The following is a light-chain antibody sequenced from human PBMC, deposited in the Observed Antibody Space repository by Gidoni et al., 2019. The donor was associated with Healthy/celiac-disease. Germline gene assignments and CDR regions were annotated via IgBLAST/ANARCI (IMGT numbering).Light chain of an antibody. CDR2: GNS. CDR3: QSYDSSLSGWV. CDR1: SSNIGAGYD. Sequence: QSVLTQPPSVSRAPGQRVTISCTGSSSNIGAGYDVHWYQPLPGTAPKLLIYGNSNRPSGVPDRFSGSKSGTSASLAITGLQAEDEADYYCQSYDSSLSGWVFGGGTKLTVL. V-gene: IGLV1-40*01. J-gene: IGLJ3*02.